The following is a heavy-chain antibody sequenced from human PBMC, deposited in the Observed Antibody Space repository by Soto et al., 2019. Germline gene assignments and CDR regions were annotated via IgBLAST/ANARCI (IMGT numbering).Heavy chain of an antibody. V-gene: IGHV3-7*01. CDR1: GFTFSGYW. CDR3: AREGRGYCSSTTCPGI. J-gene: IGHJ4*02. D-gene: IGHD2-2*01. Sequence: LSLTCAASGFTFSGYWMSWVRQAPGKGLEWVANIKGDGSEKYYVDSVKGRFTISTDNAKNSLYLQMNSLRAEDTAVYYCAREGRGYCSSTTCPGIWGQGTLVTVSS. CDR2: IKGDGSEK.